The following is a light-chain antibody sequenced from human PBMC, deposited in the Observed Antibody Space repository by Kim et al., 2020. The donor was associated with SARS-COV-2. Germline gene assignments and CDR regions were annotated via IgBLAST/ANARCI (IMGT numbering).Light chain of an antibody. J-gene: IGLJ2*01. CDR2: DVT. CDR3: CACARSRTLV. Sequence: GQSLPISGRGGGSDVGNYNFVSWYQHHAGEAPKLMIYDVTKRRWGVCNRFFGSESGNTASLTICGLQSEDGAYCYCCACARSRTLVFGGGAQVAVL. CDR1: GSDVGNYNF. V-gene: IGLV2-14*03.